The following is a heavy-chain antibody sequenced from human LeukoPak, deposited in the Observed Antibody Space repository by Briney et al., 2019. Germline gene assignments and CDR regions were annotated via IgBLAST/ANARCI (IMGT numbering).Heavy chain of an antibody. CDR3: ARDTAGDVWFDP. D-gene: IGHD7-27*01. J-gene: IGHJ5*02. CDR1: GGSISSYY. V-gene: IGHV4-59*01. CDR2: IYYSGST. Sequence: SETLSLTCTVSGGSISSYYWSWIRQPPGKGLEWIGYIYYSGSTNYNPSLKSRVTISVDTSKNQFSLKLSSVTAADTAVYYCARDTAGDVWFDPWGQRTLVTVSS.